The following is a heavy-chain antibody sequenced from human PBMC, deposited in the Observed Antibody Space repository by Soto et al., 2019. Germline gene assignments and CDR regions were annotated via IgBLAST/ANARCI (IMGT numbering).Heavy chain of an antibody. CDR3: ARSLSALFSLGDFNY. D-gene: IGHD2-21*01. CDR1: GFTFSRYA. V-gene: IGHV3-23*01. J-gene: IGHJ4*02. CDR2: ISGSGTST. Sequence: EVHLLESGGGLVQPGGSLRLSCAASGFTFSRYALNWVRQAPGKGLEWVAEISGSGTSTYYAPSVKGRFIISSDSSKKTFYLRLNSLRAEDTAMYYCARSLSALFSLGDFNYWGQGALVTVSS.